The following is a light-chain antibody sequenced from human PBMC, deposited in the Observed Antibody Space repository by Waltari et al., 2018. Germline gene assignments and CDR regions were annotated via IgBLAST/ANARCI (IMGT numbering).Light chain of an antibody. CDR2: AAS. V-gene: IGKV1-39*01. Sequence: DIQMTQSPSSLSASVGDRVTITCRASQSISSHLNWYQQKPGKAPKLLIYAASSLQSGVPSRISGSGSGTDFTLTISSLQPEDFATYYCQQSYNTPRTFGQGTKLEIK. CDR3: QQSYNTPRT. CDR1: QSISSH. J-gene: IGKJ2*02.